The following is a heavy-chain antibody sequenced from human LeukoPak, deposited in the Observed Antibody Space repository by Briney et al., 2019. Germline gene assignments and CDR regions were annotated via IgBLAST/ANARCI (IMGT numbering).Heavy chain of an antibody. Sequence: GGSLRLSCAASGFTFRSYAMNWVRQAPGKGLEWVSTISASGPYYADAVRGRFTISRDNSRNTLSLQMDSLRAEDTAVYYCAKDHESDGYPCLDHWGLGTLVTVSS. CDR2: ISASGP. D-gene: IGHD3-22*01. CDR1: GFTFRSYA. J-gene: IGHJ4*02. V-gene: IGHV3-23*01. CDR3: AKDHESDGYPCLDH.